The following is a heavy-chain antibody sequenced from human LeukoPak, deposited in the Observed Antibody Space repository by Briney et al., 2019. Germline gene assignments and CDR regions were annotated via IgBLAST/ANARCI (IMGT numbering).Heavy chain of an antibody. D-gene: IGHD6-19*01. CDR3: AREGVTVADMDV. Sequence: GGSLRLSCAASGFTFRSYWMHWVRQAPGKGLVWVSRISSDGSSITYADFVKGRFTISRDNAKNTLYLQMDSLRAEDTAIYYCAREGVTVADMDVWGRGTTVTVSS. CDR2: ISSDGSSI. J-gene: IGHJ6*03. CDR1: GFTFRSYW. V-gene: IGHV3-74*01.